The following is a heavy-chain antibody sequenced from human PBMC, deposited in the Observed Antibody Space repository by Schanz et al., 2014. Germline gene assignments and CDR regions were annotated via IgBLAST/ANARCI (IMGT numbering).Heavy chain of an antibody. CDR2: INQAASVQ. CDR1: GFIFSDHY. J-gene: IGHJ4*02. Sequence: VQLVESGGGLVKPGGSLRLSCVVSGFIFSDHYMSWIRQAPGKGLEWVAAINQAASVQYYVDSVKGRFTISRDDAKNSHYLQMNSLRVEDTAVFYCVKIGYTHWSLDDWGQGILVTVSS. CDR3: VKIGYTHWSLDD. D-gene: IGHD6-13*01. V-gene: IGHV3-7*01.